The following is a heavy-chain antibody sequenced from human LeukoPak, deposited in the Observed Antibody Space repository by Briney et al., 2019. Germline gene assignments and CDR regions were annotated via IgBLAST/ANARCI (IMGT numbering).Heavy chain of an antibody. CDR1: GGSISSGDYY. J-gene: IGHJ4*02. V-gene: IGHV4-39*01. CDR2: IFYTGST. CDR3: ARHLGAYDTPFYY. Sequence: SETLSVTCTVSGGSISSGDYYWGWNRQPPGKGVEWIGTIFYTGSTYYNPSLKSRVTISVDTSTNHFSLMLSSVTAADTAVYYCARHLGAYDTPFYYWGQGTLVTVSS. D-gene: IGHD5-12*01.